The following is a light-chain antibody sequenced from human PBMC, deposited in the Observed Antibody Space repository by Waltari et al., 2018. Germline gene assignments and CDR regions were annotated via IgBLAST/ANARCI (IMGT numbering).Light chain of an antibody. J-gene: IGKJ1*01. Sequence: EIVLTQSPGTLSFSPGERATPSCRASQSVSSSYLAWYQQKPGQAPRLLIYGASSRATGIPDRFSGSGSGTDFTLTISRLEPEDFAVYYCQQYGSSLWTFGQGTKVEIK. CDR2: GAS. CDR3: QQYGSSLWT. CDR1: QSVSSSY. V-gene: IGKV3-20*01.